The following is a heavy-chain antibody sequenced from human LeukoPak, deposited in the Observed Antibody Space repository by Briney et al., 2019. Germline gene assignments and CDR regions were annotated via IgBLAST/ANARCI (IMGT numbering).Heavy chain of an antibody. V-gene: IGHV1-8*02. Sequence: ASVKVSCKASGYTFTSYGISWVRQATGQGLEWMGWMNPNSGNTGYAQKFQGRVTMTRNTSISTAYMELSSLRSEDTAVYYCARLLSYSSSWYPYYYYGMDVWGQGTTVTVSS. J-gene: IGHJ6*02. D-gene: IGHD6-13*01. CDR2: MNPNSGNT. CDR1: GYTFTSYG. CDR3: ARLLSYSSSWYPYYYYGMDV.